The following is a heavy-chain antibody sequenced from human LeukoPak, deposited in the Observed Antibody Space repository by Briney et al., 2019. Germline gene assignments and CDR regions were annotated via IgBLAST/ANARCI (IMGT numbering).Heavy chain of an antibody. J-gene: IGHJ6*02. CDR2: IYYNGNT. CDR1: DSSIDSYY. V-gene: IGHV4-59*01. Sequence: SEALSLTCSVSDSSIDSYYWNWIRRPPGQGLERIGYIYYNGNTNYSPSLKSRVTMSVDTSKNLFSLKVSSVTAADTAVYYCVRGRSNYYGMDVWGQGTTVTVSS. D-gene: IGHD1-26*01. CDR3: VRGRSNYYGMDV.